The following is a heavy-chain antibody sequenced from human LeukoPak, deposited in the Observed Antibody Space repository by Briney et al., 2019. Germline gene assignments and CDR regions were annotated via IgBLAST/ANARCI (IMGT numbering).Heavy chain of an antibody. CDR1: GFTFSSYG. V-gene: IGHV3-30*02. J-gene: IGHJ4*02. CDR3: AKDEEELLDY. CDR2: IRYDGSNK. D-gene: IGHD1-26*01. Sequence: GGSLRLSCAASGFTFSSYGMHWVRQAPGKGLEWVAFIRYDGSNKYYADSEKGRFTISRDNSKNTLYLQMNSLRAEDTAVYYCAKDEEELLDYWGQGTLVTVSS.